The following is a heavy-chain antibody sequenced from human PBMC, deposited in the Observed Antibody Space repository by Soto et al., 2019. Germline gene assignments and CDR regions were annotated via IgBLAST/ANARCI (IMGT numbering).Heavy chain of an antibody. Sequence: SETLSLTCTVSGGSIFSSYWTWIRQPPGKGLEWIGNVYYSGITNYNPSLKSRITISVDTTKNQFSLNLSSVTAAHTAVYYCGKVPATSWWFDPWGQGTLVTVSS. V-gene: IGHV4-59*01. CDR1: GGSIFSSY. J-gene: IGHJ5*02. D-gene: IGHD6-25*01. CDR2: VYYSGIT. CDR3: GKVPATSWWFDP.